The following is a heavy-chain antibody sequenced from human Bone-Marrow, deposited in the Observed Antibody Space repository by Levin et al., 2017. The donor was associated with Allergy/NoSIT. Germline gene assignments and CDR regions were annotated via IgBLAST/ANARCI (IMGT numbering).Heavy chain of an antibody. CDR2: IYHSGST. J-gene: IGHJ4*02. D-gene: IGHD3/OR15-3a*01. CDR3: ARADFIYYFDY. CDR1: GYSISSGYY. V-gene: IGHV4-38-2*01. Sequence: GSLRLSCAVSGYSISSGYYWGWIRQPPGKGLEWIGSIYHSGSTYYNPSLKSRVTISVDTSKNQFSLKLSSVTAADTAVYYCARADFIYYFDYWGQGTLVTVSS.